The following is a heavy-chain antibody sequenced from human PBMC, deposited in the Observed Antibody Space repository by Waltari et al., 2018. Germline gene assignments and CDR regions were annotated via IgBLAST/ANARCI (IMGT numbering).Heavy chain of an antibody. V-gene: IGHV3-9*03. CDR2: SSWNSGSI. CDR3: AKATFGAFDI. CDR1: GFTFDDYA. D-gene: IGHD3-16*01. Sequence: EVQLVESGGGLVQPGRSLRLSCAASGFTFDDYAMHWVRQAPGKGLGWVSGSSWNSGSIGYADAVKGRFTISRDNAKNSLYLQMNSLRAEDMALYYCAKATFGAFDIWGQGTMVTVSS. J-gene: IGHJ3*02.